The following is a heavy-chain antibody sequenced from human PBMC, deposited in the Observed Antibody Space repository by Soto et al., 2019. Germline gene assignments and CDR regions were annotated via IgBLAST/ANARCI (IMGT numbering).Heavy chain of an antibody. CDR3: ARDQDILTGYYDYYYYYGMDV. Sequence: GRSLRLSCAASGFTFSSYAMHWVRQAPGKGLEWVAVISYDGSNKYYADSVKGRFTISRDNSKNTLYLQMNSLRAEDTAVYYCARDQDILTGYYDYYYYYGMDVWGQGTTVTVSS. CDR1: GFTFSSYA. J-gene: IGHJ6*02. V-gene: IGHV3-30-3*01. CDR2: ISYDGSNK. D-gene: IGHD3-9*01.